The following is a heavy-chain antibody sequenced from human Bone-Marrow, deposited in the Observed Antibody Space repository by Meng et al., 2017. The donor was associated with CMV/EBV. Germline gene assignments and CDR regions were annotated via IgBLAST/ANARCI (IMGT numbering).Heavy chain of an antibody. D-gene: IGHD2-2*01. V-gene: IGHV4-61*01. CDR1: GGSVSSGSYY. CDR2: IYYSGST. Sequence: GSLRLSCTVSGGSVSSGSYYWSWIRQPPGKGLEWIGYIYYSGSTNYNPSLKSRVTISVDTSKNQFSLKLSSVTAADTAVYYCARDGGYCSSTSCYDNDASDIWGQGTMVTVSS. CDR3: ARDGGYCSSTSCYDNDASDI. J-gene: IGHJ3*02.